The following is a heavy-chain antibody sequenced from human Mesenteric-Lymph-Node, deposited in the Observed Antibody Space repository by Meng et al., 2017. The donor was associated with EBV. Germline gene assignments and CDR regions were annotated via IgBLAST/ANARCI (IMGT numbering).Heavy chain of an antibody. CDR1: GFTFSGSA. CDR2: IRSKANSYAT. J-gene: IGHJ4*02. D-gene: IGHD1-14*01. V-gene: IGHV3-73*02. CDR3: TSLNLPPSAY. Sequence: EVELGESGGGLVQPGGSLKPSCAASGFTFSGSAMHWVRQASGKGLEWVGRIRSKANSYATAYAASVKGRFTISRDDSKNTAYLQMNSLKTEDTAVYYCTSLNLPPSAYWGQGTLVTVSS.